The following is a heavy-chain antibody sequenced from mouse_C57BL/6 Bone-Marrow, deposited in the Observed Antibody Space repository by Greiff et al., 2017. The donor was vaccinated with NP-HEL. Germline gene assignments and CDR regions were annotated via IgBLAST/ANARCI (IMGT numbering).Heavy chain of an antibody. CDR1: GYTFTSYG. V-gene: IGHV1-81*01. Sequence: QVHVKQSGAELARPGASVKLSCKASGYTFTSYGISWVKQRTGQGLEWIGEIYPRSGNTYYNEKFKGKATLTADKSSSTAYMELRSLTSEDSAVYFCARSYYGSSYGWYFDVWGTGTTVTVSS. CDR2: IYPRSGNT. CDR3: ARSYYGSSYGWYFDV. J-gene: IGHJ1*03. D-gene: IGHD1-1*01.